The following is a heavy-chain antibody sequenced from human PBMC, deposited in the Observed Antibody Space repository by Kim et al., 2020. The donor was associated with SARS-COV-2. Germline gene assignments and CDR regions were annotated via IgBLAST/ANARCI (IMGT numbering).Heavy chain of an antibody. V-gene: IGHV3-64D*06. CDR3: VKGKWGVRNNNYFDF. CDR2: ISNNGDTT. J-gene: IGHJ4*02. D-gene: IGHD1-26*01. Sequence: GGSLRLSCSASGFTFSSYAMHWVRQAPGKGLEYVSVISNNGDTTYYADSVKGRFTISRDNSKDTVYLQLTSLRPEDTAVYYCVKGKWGVRNNNYFDFWGQGTLVTVSS. CDR1: GFTFSSYA.